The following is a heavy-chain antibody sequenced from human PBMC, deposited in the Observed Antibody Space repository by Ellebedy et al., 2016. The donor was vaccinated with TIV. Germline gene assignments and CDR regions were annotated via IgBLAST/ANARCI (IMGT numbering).Heavy chain of an antibody. D-gene: IGHD6-13*01. Sequence: PGGSLRLSCAASGFTFSSYAMSWVRQAPGKGLEWVSAISGSGGSTYYADSVKGRFTISRDNSKNTLYLQMNSLRAEDTAVYYCAKGSGHLSSSYYYFDYWGQGTLVTVSS. V-gene: IGHV3-23*01. J-gene: IGHJ4*02. CDR2: ISGSGGST. CDR1: GFTFSSYA. CDR3: AKGSGHLSSSYYYFDY.